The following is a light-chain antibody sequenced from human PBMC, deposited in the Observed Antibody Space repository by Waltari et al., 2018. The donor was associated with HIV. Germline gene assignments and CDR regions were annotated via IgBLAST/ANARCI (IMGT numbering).Light chain of an antibody. CDR3: SSHAGSKVV. CDR2: DVI. CDR1: SHDAGGYNH. Sequence: QSALTQPPSTSGSPGQSVTLSSTGTSHDAGGYNHASWHQQHPGKAPKLMIYDVIKRPSGVPDRFSGSKSGNTASLTVSGLQPEDEADYYCSSHAGSKVVFGGGTRLTVL. J-gene: IGLJ2*01. V-gene: IGLV2-8*01.